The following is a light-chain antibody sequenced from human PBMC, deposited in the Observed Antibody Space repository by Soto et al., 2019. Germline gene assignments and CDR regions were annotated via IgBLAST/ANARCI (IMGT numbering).Light chain of an antibody. J-gene: IGKJ1*01. Sequence: AIQMTQSPSSLSASVGDRVTITCRASQAIINDLAWYQLKPGKAPKLLIYAASTLQSGVPSRFSGSGSGTDFTLTISSLQPDDFASYYCQQDYNYPWTFGQGTKVELK. CDR2: AAS. CDR3: QQDYNYPWT. CDR1: QAIIND. V-gene: IGKV1-6*01.